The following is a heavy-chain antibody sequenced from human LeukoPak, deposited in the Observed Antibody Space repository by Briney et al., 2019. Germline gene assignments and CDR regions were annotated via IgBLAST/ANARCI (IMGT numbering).Heavy chain of an antibody. Sequence: GGSLRLSCAASGFTLSSYAMSWVRQAPGKGLEWVSAISGSGGSTYYADSVKGRFTISRDNSKNTLYLQMNSLRAEDTAVYYCAKDQGPRPSWVVWGSYHKGDWFDPWGQGTLVTVSS. V-gene: IGHV3-23*01. CDR2: ISGSGGST. D-gene: IGHD3-16*02. CDR1: GFTLSSYA. CDR3: AKDQGPRPSWVVWGSYHKGDWFDP. J-gene: IGHJ5*02.